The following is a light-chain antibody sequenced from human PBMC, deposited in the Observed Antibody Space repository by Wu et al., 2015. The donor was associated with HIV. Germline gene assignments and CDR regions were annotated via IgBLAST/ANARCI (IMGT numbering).Light chain of an antibody. CDR1: QSGNS. J-gene: IGKJ2*01. V-gene: IGKV3-11*01. CDR3: QQFEF. Sequence: VLTQSPGTLSLPPGESATLFCKVSQSGNSLTWIQKRRGQAPRLLIYDSSRRASGVPDRFIGSGSGTDFSLTIKNVIREDFAVYFCQQFEFFGLGTALEI. CDR2: DSS.